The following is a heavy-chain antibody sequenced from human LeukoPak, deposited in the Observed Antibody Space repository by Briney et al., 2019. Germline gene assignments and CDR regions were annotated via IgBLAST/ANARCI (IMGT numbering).Heavy chain of an antibody. CDR2: IFPDGRT. J-gene: IGHJ4*02. CDR1: GGSISNHNW. D-gene: IGHD2-21*01. V-gene: IGHV4-4*02. CDR3: ARGDDGGYWGPYYFDY. Sequence: SETLSLTCSVSGGSISNHNWWSWVRQPPGKGPEWIGEIFPDGRTNYNPSLRGRLTISIDKSENQFSLKLSSVTAADTAVYYCARGDDGGYWGPYYFDYWGQGTLVTVSS.